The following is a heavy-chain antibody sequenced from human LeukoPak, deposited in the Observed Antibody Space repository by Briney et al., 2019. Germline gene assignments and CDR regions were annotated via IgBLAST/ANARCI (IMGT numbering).Heavy chain of an antibody. J-gene: IGHJ4*02. CDR3: TRPSYDSSVSGVVY. Sequence: GGSLRLSCATSGFTFSGSAIHWVRQASGKGLEWVGRIRSKANSYATTDVASVKGRFTTSRDDSKNTAYLEMSSLKTEDTAVYYCTRPSYDSSVSGVVYWGQGTLVTVSS. CDR1: GFTFSGSA. CDR2: IRSKANSYAT. D-gene: IGHD3-22*01. V-gene: IGHV3-73*01.